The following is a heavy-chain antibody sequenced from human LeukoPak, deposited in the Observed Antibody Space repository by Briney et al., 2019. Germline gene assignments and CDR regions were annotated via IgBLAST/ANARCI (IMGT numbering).Heavy chain of an antibody. CDR3: GGSSGYSNAFDI. D-gene: IGHD3-22*01. CDR2: ISWNGNSI. CDR1: GFTFDDYA. V-gene: IGHV3-9*01. Sequence: SGRSLRLSCAASGFTFDDYAMHWVRQAPGKGLEWVSGISWNGNSIDYADSVKGRFTISRDNAKNSLYLQMNSLRAEDTAVYYCGGSSGYSNAFDIWGQGTMVTVSS. J-gene: IGHJ3*02.